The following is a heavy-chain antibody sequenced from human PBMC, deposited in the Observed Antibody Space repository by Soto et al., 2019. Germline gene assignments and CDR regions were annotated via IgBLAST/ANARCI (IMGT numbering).Heavy chain of an antibody. J-gene: IGHJ6*02. CDR1: GFVFKNYE. Sequence: PXVSLRLSCVASGFVFKNYEMNWVRQAPGKGLEWISYISNSGNTIYVADSMRGRFTISRDNAKNSLFLQMNSLRADDTAVYYCARDIDNRDYYYGLDVWGQGTTVTVS. D-gene: IGHD1-20*01. CDR2: ISNSGNTI. V-gene: IGHV3-48*03. CDR3: ARDIDNRDYYYGLDV.